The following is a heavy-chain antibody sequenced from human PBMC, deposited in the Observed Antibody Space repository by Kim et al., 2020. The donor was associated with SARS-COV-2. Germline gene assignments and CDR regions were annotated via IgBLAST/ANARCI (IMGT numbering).Heavy chain of an antibody. V-gene: IGHV3-13*04. Sequence: GGSLRLSCAASGFTFSSYDMHWVRQATGKGLEWVSAIGTAGDTYYPGSVKGRFTISRENAKNSLYLQMNSLRAGDTAVYYCARGDRDWYFDLWGRGTLVTVSS. CDR1: GFTFSSYD. CDR2: IGTAGDT. D-gene: IGHD3-22*01. CDR3: ARGDRDWYFDL. J-gene: IGHJ2*01.